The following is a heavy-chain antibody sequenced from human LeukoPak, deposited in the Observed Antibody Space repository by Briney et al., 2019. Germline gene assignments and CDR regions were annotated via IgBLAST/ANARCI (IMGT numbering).Heavy chain of an antibody. Sequence: GESLKISCKGSGYSFTSYWIGWVRQMPGKGLEWMGIIYPGDSDTRYSPSFQGQVTISADKSISTAYLQWSSLKASDTAMYYCARRGYCTNGVCYLFDYWGQGTLVTVSS. V-gene: IGHV5-51*01. CDR1: GYSFTSYW. CDR2: IYPGDSDT. J-gene: IGHJ4*02. CDR3: ARRGYCTNGVCYLFDY. D-gene: IGHD2-8*01.